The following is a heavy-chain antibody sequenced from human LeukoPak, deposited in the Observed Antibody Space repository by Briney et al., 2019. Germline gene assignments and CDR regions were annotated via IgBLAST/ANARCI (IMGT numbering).Heavy chain of an antibody. V-gene: IGHV1-24*01. CDR1: GYTLTELS. Sequence: ASVKVSCKVSGYTLTELSMHWVRQAPGKGLEWMGGFDPEDGETIYAQKFQGRVTMTEDTSTDTAHMELSSLRSEDTAVYYCATGSPTAPYYYYGMDVWGQGTTVTVSS. CDR3: ATGSPTAPYYYYGMDV. CDR2: FDPEDGET. J-gene: IGHJ6*02. D-gene: IGHD2-15*01.